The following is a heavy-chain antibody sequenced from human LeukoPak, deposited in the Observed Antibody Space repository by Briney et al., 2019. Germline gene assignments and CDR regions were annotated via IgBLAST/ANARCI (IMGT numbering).Heavy chain of an antibody. J-gene: IGHJ5*02. D-gene: IGHD1-26*01. CDR2: IYYSGST. V-gene: IGHV4-59*08. CDR1: GGSISSYY. Sequence: PSETLSLTCTVSGGSISSYYWSWIRQPPGKGLEWIGYIYYSGSTNYNPSLKSRVTISVDTSKNQFSLKLSSVTAADTAVYYCAGHVTRELLKIGWFDPWGQGTLVTVSS. CDR3: AGHVTRELLKIGWFDP.